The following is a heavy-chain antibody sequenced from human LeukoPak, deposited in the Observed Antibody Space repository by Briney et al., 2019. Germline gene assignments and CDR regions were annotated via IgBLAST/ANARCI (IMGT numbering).Heavy chain of an antibody. D-gene: IGHD3-22*01. Sequence: PGGSLRLSCAASGFTVSSNYMSWVRQAPGKGLEWVSYISSSGSTIYYADSVKGRFTISRDNAKNSLYLQMNSLRAEDTAVYYCARDARENYYDSSALDYWGQGTLVTVSS. J-gene: IGHJ4*02. CDR1: GFTVSSNY. V-gene: IGHV3-11*04. CDR3: ARDARENYYDSSALDY. CDR2: ISSSGSTI.